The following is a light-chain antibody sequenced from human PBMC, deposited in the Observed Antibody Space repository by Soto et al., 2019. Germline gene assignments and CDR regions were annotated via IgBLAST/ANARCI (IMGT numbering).Light chain of an antibody. V-gene: IGLV1-44*01. J-gene: IGLJ2*01. CDR2: SNN. Sequence: QAVVTQPPSASGTPGQRVTISCSGSSSNIGSHTVNWYQQLPGTAPKPLIYSNNQRPSGVPDRFSGSKSGTSASLAISGLQSEDEADYYCAAWDDSLNGPVFGGGTKLTVL. CDR1: SSNIGSHT. CDR3: AAWDDSLNGPV.